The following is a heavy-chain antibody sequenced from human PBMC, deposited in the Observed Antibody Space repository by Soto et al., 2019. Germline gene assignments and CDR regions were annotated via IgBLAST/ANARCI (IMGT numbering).Heavy chain of an antibody. CDR1: GFTFSSYA. CDR3: AREVGAHHYYYYGMDV. D-gene: IGHD1-26*01. Sequence: QVQLVESGGGVVQPGRSLRLSCAASGFTFSSYAMHWVRQAPGKGLEWVAVISYDGSNKYYADSVKGRFTISRDNSKNTLYLQMNSLRAEDTAVYYCAREVGAHHYYYYGMDVWGQGTTVTVSS. J-gene: IGHJ6*02. V-gene: IGHV3-30-3*01. CDR2: ISYDGSNK.